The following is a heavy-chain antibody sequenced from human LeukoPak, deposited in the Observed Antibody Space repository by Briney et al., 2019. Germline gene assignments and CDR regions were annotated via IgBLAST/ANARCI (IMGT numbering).Heavy chain of an antibody. CDR1: GGSISTSSYY. CDR2: IYYSGST. CDR3: ARHSLGSSSFKFHY. Sequence: SETLSLTCTVSGGSISTSSYYWGWIRQPPGKGLEWIGSIYYSGSTYYNPYLKSRVTISVGMSKNQFSLKLSSVTAADTAVYYCARHSLGSSSFKFHYWGQGSLVTVSS. J-gene: IGHJ4*02. V-gene: IGHV4-39*01. D-gene: IGHD6-13*01.